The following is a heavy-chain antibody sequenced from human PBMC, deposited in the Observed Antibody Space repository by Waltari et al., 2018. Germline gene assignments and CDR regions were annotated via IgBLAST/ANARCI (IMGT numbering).Heavy chain of an antibody. CDR2: INPKNGDT. CDR3: LRDSSGSHFDY. CDR1: GYTFNGYA. J-gene: IGHJ4*02. V-gene: IGHV1-2*06. Sequence: LVQSGAEVKKPGASVKVPCKGSGYTFNGYAILWVRQAPGQGLEWMGRINPKNGDTHYAQNFQGRVALTTDTSTNTAFMELQRLRSDDTAVYYCLRDSSGSHFDYWGQGTRVTVSP. D-gene: IGHD3-22*01.